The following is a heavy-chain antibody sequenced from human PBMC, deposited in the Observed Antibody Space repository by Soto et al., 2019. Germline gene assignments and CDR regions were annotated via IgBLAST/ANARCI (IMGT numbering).Heavy chain of an antibody. J-gene: IGHJ5*02. Sequence: SVKVSCKASGGTFSSYAISWVRQAPGQGLEWMGGITPIFGTANYAQKFQGRVTITADESTSTAYMELSSLRSEDTAVYYCARAPITYYDKTANWFDPWGQGTLVTVSS. D-gene: IGHD3-9*01. CDR3: ARAPITYYDKTANWFDP. CDR1: GGTFSSYA. V-gene: IGHV1-69*13. CDR2: ITPIFGTA.